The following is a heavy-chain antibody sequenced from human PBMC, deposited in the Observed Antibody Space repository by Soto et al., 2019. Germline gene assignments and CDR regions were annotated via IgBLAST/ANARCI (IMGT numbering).Heavy chain of an antibody. CDR2: ISSNGGST. V-gene: IGHV3-64D*06. D-gene: IGHD3-10*01. CDR1: GFTFSSYA. CDR3: VITMVRGVRAPDFDY. J-gene: IGHJ4*02. Sequence: GGSLRLSCSASGFTFSSYAMHWVRQAPGKGLEYVSAISSNGGSTYYADSVKGRFTISRDNSKNTLYLQMSSLRAEDTAVYYCVITMVRGVRAPDFDYWGQGTLVTVSS.